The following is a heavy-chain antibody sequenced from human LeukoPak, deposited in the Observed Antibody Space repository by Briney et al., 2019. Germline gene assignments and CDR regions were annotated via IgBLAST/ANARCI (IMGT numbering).Heavy chain of an antibody. CDR3: ARARGLGYGDDVRWFDP. CDR2: IRYDGSNK. Sequence: GGSLRLSCGASGFTFSSYGMHWVRQAPGKGLEWVAFIRYDGSNKYYADSVKGRFTISRDNAKNTLYLQMNSLRAEDTAVYYCARARGLGYGDDVRWFDPWGQGTLVTVSS. V-gene: IGHV3-30*02. CDR1: GFTFSSYG. J-gene: IGHJ5*02. D-gene: IGHD4-17*01.